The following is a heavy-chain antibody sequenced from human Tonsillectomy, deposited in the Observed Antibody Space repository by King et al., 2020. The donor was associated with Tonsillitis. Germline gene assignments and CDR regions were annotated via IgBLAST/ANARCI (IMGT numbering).Heavy chain of an antibody. J-gene: IGHJ6*02. CDR2: VRSKAANGTT. CDR3: TTTSTVFYYYGMDV. D-gene: IGHD2-8*02. CDR1: GFTFSDAW. V-gene: IGHV3-15*01. Sequence: VQLVESGGGLVKPGGSLRLSCAASGFTFSDAWMSWVRQAPGKGLEWVGRVRSKAANGTTDYAAPVQGRFTISRDDSKNTLFLQMNNLKNEDTAVYYSTTTSTVFYYYGMDVWGQGTTVTVSS.